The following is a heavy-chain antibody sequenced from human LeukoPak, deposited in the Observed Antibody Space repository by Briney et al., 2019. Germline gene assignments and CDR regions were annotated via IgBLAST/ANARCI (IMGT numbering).Heavy chain of an antibody. D-gene: IGHD3-22*01. CDR3: ARDQYYYDSSAYLFDY. CDR1: GGSISSSSYY. V-gene: IGHV4-39*07. J-gene: IGHJ4*02. Sequence: SETLSLTCTVSGGSISSSSYYWGWIRQPPGKGLEWIGSIYYSGSTYYNPSLKSRVTISVDTSKNQFSLKLSSVTAADTAVYYCARDQYYYDSSAYLFDYWGQGTLVTVSS. CDR2: IYYSGST.